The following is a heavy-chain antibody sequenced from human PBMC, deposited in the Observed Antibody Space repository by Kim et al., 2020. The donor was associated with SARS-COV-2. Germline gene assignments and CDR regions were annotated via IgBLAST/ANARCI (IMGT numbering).Heavy chain of an antibody. D-gene: IGHD3-22*01. CDR3: ARGPYYYDSSGSNFDY. V-gene: IGHV3-30*07. Sequence: SGNGRFTTSRENSKNTLYLQMNSLRAEDTAVYYCARGPYYYDSSGSNFDYWGQGTLVTVST. J-gene: IGHJ4*02.